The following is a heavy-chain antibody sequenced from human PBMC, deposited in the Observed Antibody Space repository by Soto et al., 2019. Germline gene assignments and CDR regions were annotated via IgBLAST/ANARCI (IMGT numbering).Heavy chain of an antibody. CDR3: ARDRRGIADRQFAY. CDR2: ISSSSSYI. J-gene: IGHJ4*02. V-gene: IGHV3-21*01. D-gene: IGHD6-13*01. Sequence: PGGSLRLSCAASGFTFSNYTMKWVRHAPGKGLEWVSSISSSSSYIYYADSVKGRFTISGDNAKNSLYLQMNRLRDEDTAVYYCARDRRGIADRQFAYWGQGTLVTVSS. CDR1: GFTFSNYT.